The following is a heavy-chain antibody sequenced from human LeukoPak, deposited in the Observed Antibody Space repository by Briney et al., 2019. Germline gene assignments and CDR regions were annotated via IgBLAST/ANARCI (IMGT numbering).Heavy chain of an antibody. CDR2: ISYDGGKT. Sequence: PGGSLRLSCAASGFSFKDYWMSWVRQAPGKGLQWLAVISYDGGKTYYADSVEGRFTISRDNSKSTVYLEINSLRSEDTAIYYCARGFNDFWSGSQLEYWGQGTLVTVSS. CDR1: GFSFKDYW. V-gene: IGHV3-30-3*01. J-gene: IGHJ4*02. CDR3: ARGFNDFWSGSQLEY. D-gene: IGHD3-3*01.